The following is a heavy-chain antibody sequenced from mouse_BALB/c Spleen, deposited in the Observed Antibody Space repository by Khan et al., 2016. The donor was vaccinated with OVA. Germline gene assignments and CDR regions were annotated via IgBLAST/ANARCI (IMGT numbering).Heavy chain of an antibody. Sequence: VQLKESGPGLVKPSQSLSLTCTVTGYSITSGYGWNWIRQFPGNKLEWMGYISYSGSTNYHPSLKSRISITRDTSTNKFFLQLNSVTTEDSATYYCARKARIKYWGQGTTLTVSS. CDR3: ARKARIKY. J-gene: IGHJ2*01. CDR1: GYSITSGYG. D-gene: IGHD3-2*02. CDR2: ISYSGST. V-gene: IGHV3-2*02.